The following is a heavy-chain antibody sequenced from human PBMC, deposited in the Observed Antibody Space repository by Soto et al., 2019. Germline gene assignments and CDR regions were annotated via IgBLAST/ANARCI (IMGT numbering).Heavy chain of an antibody. CDR1: GGSISSSSYY. CDR2: IYYSGSP. V-gene: IGHV4-39*01. D-gene: IGHD3-16*01. CDR3: SRVGGRNAAPGAFDY. J-gene: IGHJ4*02. Sequence: QLQLQESGPGLVKPSETLSLTCTVSGGSISSSSYYWGWIRQPPGKGLEWIGSIYYSGSPYYNPSLKSRVTFAVGTSKIQFSLRLSSVTAADTAVYYGSRVGGRNAAPGAFDYCGQGTLVTFAS.